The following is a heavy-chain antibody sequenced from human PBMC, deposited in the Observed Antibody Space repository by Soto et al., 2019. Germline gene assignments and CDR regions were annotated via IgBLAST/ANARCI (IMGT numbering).Heavy chain of an antibody. Sequence: ASVKVSCKASGYTFTSYGISWVRQAPGQGLEWMGWISAYNGNTNYAQKLQGRVTMTTDTSTSTAYMELRSLRSDDTAVYYCARDYHGSSGLGRDAFDIWGQGTMVTVSS. CDR2: ISAYNGNT. J-gene: IGHJ3*02. CDR3: ARDYHGSSGLGRDAFDI. D-gene: IGHD3-22*01. V-gene: IGHV1-18*04. CDR1: GYTFTSYG.